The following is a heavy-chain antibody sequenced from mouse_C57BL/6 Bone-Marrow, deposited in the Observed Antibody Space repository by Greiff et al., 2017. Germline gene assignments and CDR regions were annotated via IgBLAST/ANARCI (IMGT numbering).Heavy chain of an antibody. J-gene: IGHJ4*01. Sequence: VKLVASGAELVRPGTSVKVSCKASGYAFTNYLIEWVKPSPGQGLEWIGVINPGSGGTNYNDKFTGKATLTADKSSSTAYMQLSCLTSEDSAVYVCARTGYYSYAMDYWGQGTSVTVSS. D-gene: IGHD2-3*01. CDR2: INPGSGGT. V-gene: IGHV1-54*01. CDR1: GYAFTNYL. CDR3: ARTGYYSYAMDY.